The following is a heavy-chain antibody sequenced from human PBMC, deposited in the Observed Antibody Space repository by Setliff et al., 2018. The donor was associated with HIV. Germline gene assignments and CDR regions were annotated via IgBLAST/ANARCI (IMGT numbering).Heavy chain of an antibody. CDR3: AREADGIDF. CDR2: IYYSGNS. D-gene: IGHD2-15*01. Sequence: SETLSLTCTVSGGSISSSSHHWSWIRQTPGKGLEWIGSIYYSGNSYYNPSLKSRVTISVEVSKNQISLKLTAVTAADSAVYYCAREADGIDFWGQGTLVTVSS. J-gene: IGHJ4*02. CDR1: GGSISSSSHH. V-gene: IGHV4-39*02.